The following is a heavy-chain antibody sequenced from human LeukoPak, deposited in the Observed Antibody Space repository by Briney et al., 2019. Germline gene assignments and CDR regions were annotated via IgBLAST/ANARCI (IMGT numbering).Heavy chain of an antibody. J-gene: IGHJ4*01. CDR3: ARDALGGRTKFDS. V-gene: IGHV3-74*01. Sequence: PGGSLRLSCAASGFTFSSFGMHWVRQVPGKGLMWVSRINGDGSRIHYGDSVKGRFTISRDNAKNTLYLQMTSLRGDDTAIYFCARDALGGRTKFDSWGHGSLVTVSS. CDR1: GFTFSSFG. CDR2: INGDGSRI. D-gene: IGHD3-16*01.